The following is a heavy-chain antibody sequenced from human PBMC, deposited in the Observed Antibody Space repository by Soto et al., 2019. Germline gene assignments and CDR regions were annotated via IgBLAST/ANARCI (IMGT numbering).Heavy chain of an antibody. J-gene: IGHJ4*02. D-gene: IGHD3-3*01. V-gene: IGHV4-34*01. CDR2: INHSGST. CDR1: GGSFSGYY. Sequence: PSETLSLTCAVYGGSFSGYYWSWIRQPPGKGLEWIGEINHSGSTNYNPSLKSRVTISGDSSKNQFSLKLRSLSAADTAVYYCARGGVYDFWSGLLDWGQGTLVTVSS. CDR3: ARGGVYDFWSGLLD.